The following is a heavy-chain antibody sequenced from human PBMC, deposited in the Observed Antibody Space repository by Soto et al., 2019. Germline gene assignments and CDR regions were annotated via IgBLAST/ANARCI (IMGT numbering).Heavy chain of an antibody. CDR2: IFPNDEK. CDR3: ARIPTQYSRGWYYYFDY. D-gene: IGHD6-19*01. Sequence: QVTLKESGPVLVKPTETLTLTCTVSGFSLSNARMCVSWIRQPQGQDLEWLAHIFPNDEKSYSTSLKSRLTIAKDTSKSQVVLTMTNMDPVDTATYYCARIPTQYSRGWYYYFDYWGQGTLVTVSS. CDR1: GFSLSNARMC. V-gene: IGHV2-26*01. J-gene: IGHJ4*02.